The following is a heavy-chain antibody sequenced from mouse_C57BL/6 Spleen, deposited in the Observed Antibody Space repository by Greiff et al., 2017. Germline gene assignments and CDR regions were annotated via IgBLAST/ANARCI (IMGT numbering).Heavy chain of an antibody. V-gene: IGHV2-2*01. CDR3: ARIPLITTVVATREYYAMDY. Sequence: VQLQQSGPGLVQPLQSLSITCTVSGFSLTSYGVHWVRQSPGKGLEWLGVIWSGGSTDYNAAFISRLSISKDNSKSQVFFKMNSLQADDTAIYYCARIPLITTVVATREYYAMDYWGQGTSVTVSS. J-gene: IGHJ4*01. D-gene: IGHD1-1*01. CDR1: GFSLTSYG. CDR2: IWSGGST.